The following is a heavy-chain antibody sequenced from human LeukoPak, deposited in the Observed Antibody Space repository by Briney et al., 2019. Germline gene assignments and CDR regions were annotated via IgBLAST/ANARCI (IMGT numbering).Heavy chain of an antibody. CDR1: GFTFSSYA. Sequence: GGSLRLSCAASGFTFSSYAMSWVRQAPGKGLEWVSAISGSGGSTYYADSVKGRFTISRDNSKNTLYLQMNSLRAEDTAVYYCAKDGKDFWSGYYTWDWFDPWGQGTLVTVSS. CDR2: ISGSGGST. D-gene: IGHD3-3*01. CDR3: AKDGKDFWSGYYTWDWFDP. V-gene: IGHV3-23*01. J-gene: IGHJ5*02.